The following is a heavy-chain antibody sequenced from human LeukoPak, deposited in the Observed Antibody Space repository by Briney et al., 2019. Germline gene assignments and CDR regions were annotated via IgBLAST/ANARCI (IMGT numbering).Heavy chain of an antibody. J-gene: IGHJ4*02. V-gene: IGHV1-18*01. CDR2: ISPHSHTT. D-gene: IGHD3-10*02. CDR1: GYTFNNYF. Sequence: ASVKVSFKSSGYTFNNYFISWLRQVPGQGLEWVGWISPHSHTTHYAEKVPGRVTMTTDTSTTTVYMELRSLRHDDTAVYFCARGHTMYYWGQGTPVTVSS. CDR3: ARGHTMYY.